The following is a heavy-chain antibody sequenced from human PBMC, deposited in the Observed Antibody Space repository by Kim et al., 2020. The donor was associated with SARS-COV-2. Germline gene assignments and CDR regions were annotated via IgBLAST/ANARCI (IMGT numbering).Heavy chain of an antibody. Sequence: ASVKVSCKASGYTFTSYAMHWVRQAPGQRLEWMGWINAGNGNTKYSQKFQGRVTITRDTSASTAYMELSSLRSEDTAVYYCARGHCSGGSCYPNWFDPWGQGTLVTVSS. J-gene: IGHJ5*02. CDR1: GYTFTSYA. D-gene: IGHD2-15*01. CDR2: INAGNGNT. CDR3: ARGHCSGGSCYPNWFDP. V-gene: IGHV1-3*01.